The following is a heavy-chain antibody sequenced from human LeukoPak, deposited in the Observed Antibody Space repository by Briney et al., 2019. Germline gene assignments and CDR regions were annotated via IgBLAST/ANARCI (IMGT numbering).Heavy chain of an antibody. D-gene: IGHD5-18*01. CDR3: ARGREEFLVAYSYGYRSKIDY. J-gene: IGHJ4*02. CDR2: INHSGST. V-gene: IGHV4-34*01. Sequence: MRQPPGKGLEWIGEINHSGSTNYNPSLKSRVTISVDTSKNQFSLKLSSVTAADTAVYYCARGREEFLVAYSYGYRSKIDYWGQGTLVTVSS.